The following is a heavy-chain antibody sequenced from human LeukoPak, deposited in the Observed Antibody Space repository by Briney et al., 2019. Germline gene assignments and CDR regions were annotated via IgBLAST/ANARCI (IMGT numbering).Heavy chain of an antibody. J-gene: IGHJ4*02. CDR3: ARGLPATLLDY. D-gene: IGHD2-2*01. CDR1: GFTFSDYY. V-gene: IGHV3-11*01. CDR2: ISSSGSTI. Sequence: GGFLRLSCVASGFTFSDYYMSWIRQAPGKGLEWVSYISSSGSTIYYADSVKGRFTISRDNAKNSLYLQMNSLRAEDTAVYYCARGLPATLLDYWGQGTLVTVSS.